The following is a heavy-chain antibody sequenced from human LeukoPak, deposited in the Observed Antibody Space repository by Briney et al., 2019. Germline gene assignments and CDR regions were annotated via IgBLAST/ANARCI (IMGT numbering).Heavy chain of an antibody. D-gene: IGHD7-27*01. CDR1: GFTFSTYS. Sequence: RSGGSLRLSCAASGFTFSTYSMNWVRQAPGKGLEWVSSISSSSTYIYYADSVKGRFTISRDNAKNSLYLQMNSLRAEDTAVYYCARVTVTGTYWYFDLWGQGTLVTVSS. J-gene: IGHJ2*01. V-gene: IGHV3-21*01. CDR2: ISSSSTYI. CDR3: ARVTVTGTYWYFDL.